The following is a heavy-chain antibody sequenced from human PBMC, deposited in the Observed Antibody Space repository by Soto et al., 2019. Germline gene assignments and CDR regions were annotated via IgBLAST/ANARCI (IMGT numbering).Heavy chain of an antibody. Sequence: PGGSLRLSCAASGFTFSSYAMSWVRQAPGKGLEWVSAISGGGGSTYYADSVKGRFTISRDNSKNTLYLQMNSLRAEDTAVYYCAKVSGYYGSGDFDYWGQGTLVTVPQ. CDR3: AKVSGYYGSGDFDY. CDR2: ISGGGGST. V-gene: IGHV3-23*01. CDR1: GFTFSSYA. D-gene: IGHD3-10*01. J-gene: IGHJ4*02.